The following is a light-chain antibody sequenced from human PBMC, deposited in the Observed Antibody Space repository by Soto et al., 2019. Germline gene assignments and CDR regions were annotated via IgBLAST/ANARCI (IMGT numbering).Light chain of an antibody. CDR3: QKYGTSPPT. Sequence: EIVLTQSPGTLSLSPGERATLSCRASQSVSNNYLAWYQQKPGQAPRLLIYGESNRATGIPARLSGSGSGTDLNLTISRLEPEDFAVYYCQKYGTSPPTCGQGTKVDIK. CDR2: GES. CDR1: QSVSNNY. V-gene: IGKV3-20*01. J-gene: IGKJ1*01.